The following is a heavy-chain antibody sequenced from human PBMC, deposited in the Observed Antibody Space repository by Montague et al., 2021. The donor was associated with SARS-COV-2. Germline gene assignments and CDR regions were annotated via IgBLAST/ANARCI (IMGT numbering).Heavy chain of an antibody. CDR3: ASAIEVSGYYRPFDY. V-gene: IGHV4-4*02. J-gene: IGHJ4*02. Sequence: SETLSLTCGVSGASVTSTNWWSWVRQPTGKGLEWISEIYHTGNTTYSPSLKNRLSISLDKSTNQLSLRLNSVTAADTAVYYCASAIEVSGYYRPFDYWGQGTLVTVSS. CDR2: IYHTGNT. D-gene: IGHD3-22*01. CDR1: GASVTSTNW.